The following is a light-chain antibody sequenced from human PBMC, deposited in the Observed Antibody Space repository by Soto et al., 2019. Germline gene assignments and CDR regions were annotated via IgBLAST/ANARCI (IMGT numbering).Light chain of an antibody. V-gene: IGKV3-20*01. CDR2: DAS. J-gene: IGKJ5*01. CDR1: QSVSSY. CDR3: QLYSRSPRQIT. Sequence: PEERATLSCRASQSVSSYLAWYQQKPGQAPRLLIYDASNRATGIPARFSGSGSGTDCTLTISRLEPEDFAVYYCQLYSRSPRQITVGQGTRLEIK.